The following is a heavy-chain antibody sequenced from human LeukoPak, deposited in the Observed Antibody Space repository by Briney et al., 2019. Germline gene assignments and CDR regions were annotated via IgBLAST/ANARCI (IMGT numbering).Heavy chain of an antibody. CDR1: GYTFTSYG. Sequence: ASVKVSCKASGYTFTSYGISWVRQAPGQGLEWMGWISAYNGNTNYAQKLQGRVTMTTDKSTSTAYMELRSLRSDDTAVYYCARPPLAYCGGDCYYFDYWGQGTLVTVSS. D-gene: IGHD2-21*02. CDR2: ISAYNGNT. CDR3: ARPPLAYCGGDCYYFDY. J-gene: IGHJ4*02. V-gene: IGHV1-18*01.